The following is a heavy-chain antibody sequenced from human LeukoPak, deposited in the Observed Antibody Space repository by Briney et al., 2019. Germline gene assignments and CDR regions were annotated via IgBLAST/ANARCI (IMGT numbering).Heavy chain of an antibody. CDR1: GFTFGDYY. J-gene: IGHJ6*04. D-gene: IGHD2-2*02. CDR2: INGDGTTI. CDR3: ARYPLQYYYYFLDV. Sequence: GGSLRLSCTASGFTFGDYYMTWIRQAPGKGLDWLSYINGDGTTIHYAESVKGRFTISRDNGKKSVYLHINSLRAEDTAVYYCARYPLQYYYYFLDVWGKGTTVTVSP. V-gene: IGHV3-11*01.